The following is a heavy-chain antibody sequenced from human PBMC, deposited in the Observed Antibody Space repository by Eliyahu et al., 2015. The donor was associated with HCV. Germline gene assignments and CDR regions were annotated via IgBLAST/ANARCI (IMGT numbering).Heavy chain of an antibody. CDR2: IKSKTDGGTT. Sequence: EVQLVESGGGLVKPGGSLXLSWAASXFXFSXAWXSWXRRAPGTGLEWIGGIKSKTDGGTTDYAAPVKGRFTISRDDSKSTLYLQMNILKTEDTAVYYCTTGAPGGFDYYLDVWGQGTTVTVSS. CDR1: XFXFSXAW. D-gene: IGHD3-10*01. V-gene: IGHV3-15*01. CDR3: TTGAPGGFDYYLDV. J-gene: IGHJ6*03.